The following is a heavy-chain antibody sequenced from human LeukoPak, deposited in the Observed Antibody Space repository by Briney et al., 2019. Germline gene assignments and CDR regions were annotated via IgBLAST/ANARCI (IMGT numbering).Heavy chain of an antibody. J-gene: IGHJ1*01. CDR2: ITPDGGGA. CDR3: ARGVDWTTINELNS. Sequence: GGSLRLSCAASGFTFSNFLLHWVRQAPGKGLVWVSRITPDGGGADYMHSLKGRFTISRDNAKNTVYLQMNSLGADDMAVYYCARGVDWTTINELNSWGQGTLVTVSS. V-gene: IGHV3-74*01. D-gene: IGHD3-10*01. CDR1: GFTFSNFL.